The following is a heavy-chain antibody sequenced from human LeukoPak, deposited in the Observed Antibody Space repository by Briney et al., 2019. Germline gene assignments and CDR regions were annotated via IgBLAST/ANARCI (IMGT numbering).Heavy chain of an antibody. V-gene: IGHV4-38-2*02. CDR2: IYHSGST. J-gene: IGHJ5*02. D-gene: IGHD5-24*01. CDR1: GYSISSGYY. Sequence: PSGTPSLTCAVSGYSISSGYYWGWIRQPPGKGLEWIGSIYHSGSTYYNPSLKSRVTISVDTSKNQFSLKLSSVTAADTAVYYCARDGLELRNWFDPWGQGTLVTVSS. CDR3: ARDGLELRNWFDP.